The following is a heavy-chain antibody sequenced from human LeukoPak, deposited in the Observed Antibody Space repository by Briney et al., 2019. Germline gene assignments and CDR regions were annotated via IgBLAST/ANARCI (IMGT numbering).Heavy chain of an antibody. CDR2: IKKDGSEK. CDR3: ARGFQSGDSPV. V-gene: IGHV3-7*01. D-gene: IGHD2-21*02. J-gene: IGHJ4*02. Sequence: GESLRLSCASSGFTFSAYSLSWVRRAPGKGLEWVAKIKKDGSEKDYVDSVKGRFTISRDNAKGSVYLQLNSLRAEDTAVYYCARGFQSGDSPVWGQGTLVTVSS. CDR1: GFTFSAYS.